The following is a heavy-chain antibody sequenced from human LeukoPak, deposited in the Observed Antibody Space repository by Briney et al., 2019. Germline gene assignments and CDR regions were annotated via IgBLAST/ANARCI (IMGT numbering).Heavy chain of an antibody. CDR1: GGSISSGGYS. CDR2: IYHSGST. D-gene: IGHD2-2*03. Sequence: SQTLSLTCAVSGGSISSGGYSWSWIRQPPGKGLEWIGYIYHSGSTYYNPSLKSRVTISVDRSKNQFSLKLSSVTAADTAVYCRARETLGFCSSTSCRFFDYCGQGTLVTVSS. J-gene: IGHJ4*02. V-gene: IGHV4-30-2*01. CDR3: ARETLGFCSSTSCRFFDY.